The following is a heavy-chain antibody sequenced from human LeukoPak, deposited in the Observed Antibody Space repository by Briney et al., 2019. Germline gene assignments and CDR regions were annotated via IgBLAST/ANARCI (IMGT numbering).Heavy chain of an antibody. CDR3: ARDTPPPSVTTIGSVWYYGMDV. D-gene: IGHD4-11*01. J-gene: IGHJ6*02. CDR1: GFTFSSYS. V-gene: IGHV3-21*05. Sequence: GGSLRLSCAASGFTFSSYSMSWVRQAPGKGLEWVSYISSSSSPIYYADSVKGRFTISRDNAKNSLYLQMNSLRAEDTAVYYCARDTPPPSVTTIGSVWYYGMDVWGQGTTVTVSS. CDR2: ISSSSSPI.